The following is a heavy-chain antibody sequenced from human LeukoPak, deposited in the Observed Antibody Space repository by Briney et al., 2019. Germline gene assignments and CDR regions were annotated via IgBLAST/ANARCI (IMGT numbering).Heavy chain of an antibody. CDR2: IYSGGST. Sequence: GGSLRLSCVASGFTVSTNCINWVRQAPGKGLEWVSVIYSGGSTNSADSVKGRFTISRDNSKNTLYLQMNSLRAEDTAVYYCARCFDIWGQGTMVTVSS. V-gene: IGHV3-66*01. CDR1: GFTVSTNC. CDR3: ARCFDI. J-gene: IGHJ3*02.